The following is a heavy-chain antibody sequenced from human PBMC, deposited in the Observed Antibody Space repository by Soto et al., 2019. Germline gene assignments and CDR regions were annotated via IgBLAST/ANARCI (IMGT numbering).Heavy chain of an antibody. Sequence: GGSLRLSCAASGFTFSSYAMSWVRQAPGKGREWVSAIRGSGGSTYYADSVKGRFTISKDNSKNTLYLQMNNLRAEDTAVYYCAKELIGNWSFDLWGRGTLVTVSS. CDR2: IRGSGGST. J-gene: IGHJ2*01. CDR1: GFTFSSYA. CDR3: AKELIGNWSFDL. V-gene: IGHV3-23*01. D-gene: IGHD2-8*01.